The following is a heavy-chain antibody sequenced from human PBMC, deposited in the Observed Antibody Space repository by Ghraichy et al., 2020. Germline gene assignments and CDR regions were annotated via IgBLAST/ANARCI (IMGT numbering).Heavy chain of an antibody. CDR1: GGSVSSGSYY. CDR3: ARGYGDPRLYYYYMDV. D-gene: IGHD4-17*01. CDR2: IYYSGST. J-gene: IGHJ6*03. V-gene: IGHV4-61*01. Sequence: SETLSLTCTVSGGSVSSGSYYWSWIRQPPGKGLEWIGYIYYSGSTNYNPSLKSRVTISVDTSKNQFSLKLSSVTAADTAVYYCARGYGDPRLYYYYMDVWGKGTTVTVSS.